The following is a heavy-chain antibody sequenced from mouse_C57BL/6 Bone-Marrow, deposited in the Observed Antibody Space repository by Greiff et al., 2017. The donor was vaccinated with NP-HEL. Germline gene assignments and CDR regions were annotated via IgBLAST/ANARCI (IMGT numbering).Heavy chain of an antibody. V-gene: IGHV1-22*01. CDR3: AYYSNYGGFAY. D-gene: IGHD2-5*01. Sequence: EVQLQQSGPELVKPGASVKMSCKASGYTFTDYNMHWVKQSHGKSLEWIGYINPNNGGTSYNQKFKGKATLTVNKSSSTAYKELRSLTSDESAVYYCAYYSNYGGFAYWGQGTLVTVSA. J-gene: IGHJ3*01. CDR1: GYTFTDYN. CDR2: INPNNGGT.